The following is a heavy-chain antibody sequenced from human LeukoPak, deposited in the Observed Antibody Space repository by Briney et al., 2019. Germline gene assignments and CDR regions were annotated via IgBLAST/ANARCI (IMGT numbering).Heavy chain of an antibody. Sequence: GASVKVSCKASGYTFTDYYIHWVRQAPGQGLEWMGWINPNSGDTNYAQSFQGRVTMTRDTSISTAYMELSRLTSDDTAVYYCASSPSYIRYWGQGTLVTVSS. CDR2: INPNSGDT. J-gene: IGHJ4*02. V-gene: IGHV1-2*02. CDR3: ASSPSYIRY. CDR1: GYTFTDYY. D-gene: IGHD1-14*01.